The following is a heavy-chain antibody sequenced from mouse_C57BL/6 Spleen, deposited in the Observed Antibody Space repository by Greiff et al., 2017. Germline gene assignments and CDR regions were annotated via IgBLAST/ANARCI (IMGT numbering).Heavy chain of an antibody. J-gene: IGHJ2*01. CDR1: GFTFTDYY. Sequence: EVHLVESGGGLVQPGGSLSLSCAASGFTFTDYYMSWVRQPPGKALEWLGFIRNKANGYTTEYSASVKGRFTISRDNSQSILYLQMNALRAEDSATYYCARYHFGYYFDYWGQGTTLTVSS. V-gene: IGHV7-3*01. CDR3: ARYHFGYYFDY. D-gene: IGHD3-1*01. CDR2: IRNKANGYTT.